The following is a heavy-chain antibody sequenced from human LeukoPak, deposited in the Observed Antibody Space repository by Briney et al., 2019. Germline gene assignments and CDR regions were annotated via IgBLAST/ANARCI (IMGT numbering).Heavy chain of an antibody. V-gene: IGHV1-8*01. Sequence: ASVKVSCKASGYTFTTYDINWVRQATGQGLEWIGWVNPNNGNSGYAQKFQGRVTLTRDTSISTAYMEMTSLRSDDSAVYYCTRVYTTGYPIDYWGQGTLVTVSS. CDR3: TRVYTTGYPIDY. J-gene: IGHJ4*02. CDR1: GYTFTTYD. CDR2: VNPNNGNS. D-gene: IGHD3-9*01.